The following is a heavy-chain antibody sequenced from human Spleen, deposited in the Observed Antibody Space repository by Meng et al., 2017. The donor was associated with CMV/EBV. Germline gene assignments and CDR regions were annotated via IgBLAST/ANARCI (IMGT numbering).Heavy chain of an antibody. V-gene: IGHV4-34*01. CDR3: ARRVVVYGMDV. CDR2: INHSGST. J-gene: IGHJ6*02. D-gene: IGHD2-15*01. Sequence: SETLSLTCAAYGGSFSGYYWSWIRQPPGKGLEWIGEINHSGSTNYNPSLKSRVTISVDTSKNQFSLKLSSVTAADTAVYYCARRVVVYGMDVWGQGTTVTVSS. CDR1: GGSFSGYY.